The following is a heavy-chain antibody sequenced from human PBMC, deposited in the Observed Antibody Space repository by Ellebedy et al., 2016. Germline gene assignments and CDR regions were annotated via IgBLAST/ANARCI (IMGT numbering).Heavy chain of an antibody. Sequence: GESLKISXAASGTTFTNAWMSWFRQAPGKGLEWVGRIKSKTDGETTDYAAPVEGRFAISRDDSKTTLSLQMNSLKTEDTAVYYCTTDPGDYPDYWGQGTLVTVS. CDR2: IKSKTDGETT. V-gene: IGHV3-15*01. J-gene: IGHJ4*02. D-gene: IGHD4-17*01. CDR1: GTTFTNAW. CDR3: TTDPGDYPDY.